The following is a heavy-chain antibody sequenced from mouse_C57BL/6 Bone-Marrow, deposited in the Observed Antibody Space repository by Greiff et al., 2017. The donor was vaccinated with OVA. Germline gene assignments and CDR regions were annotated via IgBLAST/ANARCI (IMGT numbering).Heavy chain of an antibody. CDR3: ARSGTEGVDY. CDR2: IYPGGGYT. D-gene: IGHD3-3*01. CDR1: GYTFTNYW. Sequence: VQLQESGAELVRPGTSVKMSCKASGYTFTNYWIGWAKQRPGHGLEWIGDIYPGGGYTNYNEKFKGKATLTADKSSSTAYMQFSSLTSEDSAIYYCARSGTEGVDYWGQGTTLTVSS. V-gene: IGHV1-63*01. J-gene: IGHJ2*01.